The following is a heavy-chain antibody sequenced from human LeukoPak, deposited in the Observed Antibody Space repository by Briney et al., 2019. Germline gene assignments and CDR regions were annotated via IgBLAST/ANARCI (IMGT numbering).Heavy chain of an antibody. CDR3: ARDCSGRGCHGYWYFDL. J-gene: IGHJ2*01. CDR1: GFTFSSYW. Sequence: GGSLRLSCAASGFTFSSYWMHWVRQAPGKGLVWVSRINSNGSSTSYADSVKGRFTISRDNAKNTLYLQMNSLRAEDTAVYYCARDCSGRGCHGYWYFDLWGRGTLVTVSS. CDR2: INSNGSST. V-gene: IGHV3-74*01. D-gene: IGHD6-25*01.